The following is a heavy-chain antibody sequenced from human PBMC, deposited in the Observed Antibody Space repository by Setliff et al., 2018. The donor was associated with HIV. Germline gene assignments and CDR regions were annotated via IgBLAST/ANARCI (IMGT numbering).Heavy chain of an antibody. Sequence: SVKVSCKASGGTFSSYAISWVRQAPGQGLDWMGGIIPVFGTTNYAQKFQGRVTITADESTSTAYMELSSLRSEDTAVYYCAKEVEYSSSWGLYYYGMDVWGQGTTVTVSS. CDR3: AKEVEYSSSWGLYYYGMDV. J-gene: IGHJ6*02. CDR1: GGTFSSYA. CDR2: IIPVFGTT. D-gene: IGHD6-13*01. V-gene: IGHV1-69*13.